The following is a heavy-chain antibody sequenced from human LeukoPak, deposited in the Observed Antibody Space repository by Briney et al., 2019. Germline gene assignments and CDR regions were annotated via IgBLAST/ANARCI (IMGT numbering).Heavy chain of an antibody. CDR2: IYYSGST. D-gene: IGHD3-9*01. CDR1: GGSISSSSYY. J-gene: IGHJ4*02. V-gene: IGHV4-39*07. Sequence: SETLSLTCTVSGGSISSSSYYWGWIRQPPGKGLEWIGSIYYSGSTYYNPSLKSRVTISVDASKNQFSLKLSSVTAADTAVYYCASAMYYDIPPHFDHWGQGTLVTVSS. CDR3: ASAMYYDIPPHFDH.